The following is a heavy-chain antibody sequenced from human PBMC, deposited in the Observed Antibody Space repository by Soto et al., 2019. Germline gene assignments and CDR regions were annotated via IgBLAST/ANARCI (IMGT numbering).Heavy chain of an antibody. CDR3: ARGGIPVAGDPNWFGP. CDR1: GGTFSNHA. CDR2: IIPIFGTT. Sequence: QVQLVQSGAEVKKPGSSVKVSCKASGGTFSNHAISWVRQAPGQGLEWMGGIIPIFGTTSSAQKCQGRVTITAEKSTHTAYMDLRSLRSEDTAIYDCARGGIPVAGDPNWFGPWGQGTLVTVSS. V-gene: IGHV1-69*06. D-gene: IGHD6-19*01. J-gene: IGHJ5*02.